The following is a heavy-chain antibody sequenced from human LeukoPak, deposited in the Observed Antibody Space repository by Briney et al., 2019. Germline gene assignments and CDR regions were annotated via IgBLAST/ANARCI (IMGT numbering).Heavy chain of an antibody. D-gene: IGHD3-10*01. Sequence: PSETLSLTCAVSGASISSYYWSWIRQPPGKGLEWIGYIYYSGSTNYNPSLKSRVTISVDTSKNQFSLKLSSVTAADTAMYYCARANLDYGSGSYDYWGQGTLVTVSS. V-gene: IGHV4-59*01. CDR3: ARANLDYGSGSYDY. J-gene: IGHJ4*02. CDR2: IYYSGST. CDR1: GASISSYY.